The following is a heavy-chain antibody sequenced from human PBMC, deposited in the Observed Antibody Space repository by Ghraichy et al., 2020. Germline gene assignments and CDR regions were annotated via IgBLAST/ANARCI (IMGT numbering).Heavy chain of an antibody. J-gene: IGHJ4*02. CDR2: IRSRPLGGTT. V-gene: IGHV3-49*04. CDR1: GFTFADYT. D-gene: IGHD3-22*01. Sequence: GGSLRLSCSASGFTFADYTVTWVRQAPGKGLEWVGFIRSRPLGGTTEYAASVEGRFTISRDDSKSIASLQVNSLKTEDTAVYYCARVYYFDTTAYYYVRFFDYWGQGTLVTVSS. CDR3: ARVYYFDTTAYYYVRFFDY.